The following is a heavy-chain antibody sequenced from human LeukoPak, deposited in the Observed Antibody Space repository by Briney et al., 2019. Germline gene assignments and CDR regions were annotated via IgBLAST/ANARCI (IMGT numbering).Heavy chain of an antibody. CDR1: GYTFSSYA. V-gene: IGHV1-3*03. CDR2: IKVGNGKT. D-gene: IGHD5-24*01. CDR3: AREDGDGYNSPDYNWFDP. J-gene: IGHJ5*02. Sequence: TSVKVSCKASGYTFSSYAIHWVRQAPGQRLEWMGSIKVGNGKTKYSQEFQGRVTITRDTSANTAYMELSSLRSEDMAVYYCAREDGDGYNSPDYNWFDPWGQGTLVTVSS.